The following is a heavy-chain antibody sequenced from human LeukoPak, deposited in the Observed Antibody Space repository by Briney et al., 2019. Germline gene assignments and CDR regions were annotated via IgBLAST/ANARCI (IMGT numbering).Heavy chain of an antibody. CDR1: GFTFSSYA. V-gene: IGHV3-21*05. D-gene: IGHD1-1*01. CDR2: ISGSGSDI. Sequence: GGSLRLSCAASGFTFSSYAMSWVRQVPAKGLELISYISGSGSDIYYADSVRGRFTISRDNAKNSLYLQMNSLRADDTAVYYCAREVHVLDYWGQGTLVTVSS. J-gene: IGHJ4*02. CDR3: AREVHVLDY.